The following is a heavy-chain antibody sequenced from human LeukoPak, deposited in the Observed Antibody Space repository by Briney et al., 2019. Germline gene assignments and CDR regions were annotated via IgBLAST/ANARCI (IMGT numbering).Heavy chain of an antibody. CDR1: GGSISSYY. V-gene: IGHV4-4*07. CDR3: ARVEYSSSSGYYFYMDV. CDR2: IYTSGST. J-gene: IGHJ6*03. Sequence: SETLSLTCTVSGGSISSYYWSWIRQPAGKGLEWIGRIYTSGSTNYNPSLKSRVTISVDTSKNQFSLKLSSVTAADTAVYYCARVEYSSSSGYYFYMDVWGKGTTVTVSS. D-gene: IGHD6-6*01.